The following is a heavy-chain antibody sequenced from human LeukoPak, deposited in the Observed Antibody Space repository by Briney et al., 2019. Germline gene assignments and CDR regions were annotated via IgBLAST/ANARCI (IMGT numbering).Heavy chain of an antibody. CDR2: INQDGSEK. J-gene: IGHJ4*02. CDR1: GFTFSSNW. V-gene: IGHV3-7*03. Sequence: GGSLRLSCAASGFTFSSNWMNWVRQAPGKGLEWVANINQDGSEKYYVDSVRGRFTISRDNAKNSLYLQMNSLRAEDTAVYYCARDYYDSSGYYRYWGQGTLLTVSS. CDR3: ARDYYDSSGYYRY. D-gene: IGHD3-22*01.